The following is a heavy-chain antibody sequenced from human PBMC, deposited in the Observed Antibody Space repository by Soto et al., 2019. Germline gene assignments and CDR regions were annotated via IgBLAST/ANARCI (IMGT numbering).Heavy chain of an antibody. V-gene: IGHV4-34*01. J-gene: IGHJ2*01. Sequence: SETLSLTCAVYGGSFSGYYWSWIRQPPGKGLEWIGEINHSGSTNYNPSLKSRVTISVDTSKNQFSLKLSSVTAADTAVYYCARPSVAARRELSYWYCDLWGRGTLVTVSS. D-gene: IGHD6-6*01. CDR3: ARPSVAARRELSYWYCDL. CDR2: INHSGST. CDR1: GGSFSGYY.